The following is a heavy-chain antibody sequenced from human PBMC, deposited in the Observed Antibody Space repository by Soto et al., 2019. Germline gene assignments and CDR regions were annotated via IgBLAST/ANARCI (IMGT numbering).Heavy chain of an antibody. Sequence: PSETRSLTWNVSGDSITTSGYYWDCIRQPPGKWLEWIGSIYSSGRYYYNPSLSSRVTISLDTTKNQIYLTVSYVTVADTAVHSCXRHATDHTASYYSARDVWGQGTTVTVSS. CDR1: GDSITTSGYY. CDR2: IYSSGRY. J-gene: IGHJ6*02. V-gene: IGHV4-39*01. CDR3: XRHATDHTASYYSARDV. D-gene: IGHD2-21*02.